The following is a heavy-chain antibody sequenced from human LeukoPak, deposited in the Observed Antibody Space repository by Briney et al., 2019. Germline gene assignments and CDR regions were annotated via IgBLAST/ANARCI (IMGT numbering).Heavy chain of an antibody. CDR1: GYTFTVYY. J-gene: IGHJ3*02. CDR2: ISPNSGGT. D-gene: IGHD3-10*01. V-gene: IGHV1-2*02. Sequence: GASVTVSCKASGYTFTVYYMHWVRQAPGHGLEWMGWISPNSGGTKYAQRFQGRVTMTRDTSISTAYMELSRLTSDDTAVYFCARDRGHPAAFDIWGQGTMVTVSS. CDR3: ARDRGHPAAFDI.